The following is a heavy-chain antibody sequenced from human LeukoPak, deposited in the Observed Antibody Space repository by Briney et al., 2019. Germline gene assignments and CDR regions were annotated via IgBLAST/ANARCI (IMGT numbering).Heavy chain of an antibody. CDR2: INHSGST. CDR1: GGSFSGYY. Sequence: SETLSLTCAVYGGSFSGYYWSWIRQPPGKGLEWIGEINHSGSTNYNPSLKSRVTISVDTSKNQLSLKLSSVTAADTAVYYCARGRRSSWYSFWGQGTLVTVSS. J-gene: IGHJ4*02. D-gene: IGHD6-13*01. CDR3: ARGRRSSWYSF. V-gene: IGHV4-34*01.